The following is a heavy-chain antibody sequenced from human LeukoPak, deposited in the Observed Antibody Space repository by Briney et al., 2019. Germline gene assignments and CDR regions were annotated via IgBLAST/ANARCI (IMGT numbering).Heavy chain of an antibody. D-gene: IGHD5-18*01. CDR3: ARDQRGFSYSKYYFDY. Sequence: GRSLRLSCAASGFSFSSYGIHWVRQAPGKGLEWVAVIWYDGTNKYYVDSVKGRFTISRDNSKNTLYLQMNSLRAEDTAVYYCARDQRGFSYSKYYFDYWGQGTLVTVSS. V-gene: IGHV3-33*01. J-gene: IGHJ4*02. CDR2: IWYDGTNK. CDR1: GFSFSSYG.